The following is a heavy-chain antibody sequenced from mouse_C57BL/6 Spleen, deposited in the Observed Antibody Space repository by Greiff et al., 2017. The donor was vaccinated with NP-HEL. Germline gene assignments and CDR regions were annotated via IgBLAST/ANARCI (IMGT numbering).Heavy chain of an antibody. V-gene: IGHV5-4*01. CDR1: GFTFSSYA. J-gene: IGHJ2*01. CDR3: ARVATVVPSFDY. Sequence: EVQGVESGGGLVKPGGSLKLSCAASGFTFSSYAMSWVRQTPEKRLEWVATISDGGSYTYYPDNVKGRFTISRDNAKNNLYLQMSHLKSEDTAMYYCARVATVVPSFDYWGQGTTLTVSS. CDR2: ISDGGSYT. D-gene: IGHD1-1*01.